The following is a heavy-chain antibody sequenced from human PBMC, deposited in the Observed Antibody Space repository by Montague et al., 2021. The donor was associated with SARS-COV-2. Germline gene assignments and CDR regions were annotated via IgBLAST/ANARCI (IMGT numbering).Heavy chain of an antibody. D-gene: IGHD6-13*01. CDR1: GFTFSSYW. CDR2: INSDGSST. J-gene: IGHJ6*02. CDR3: ARSGQQLVHPLATLYYYYGMDV. Sequence: SLRLSCAASGFTFSSYWKHWVRQAPGKGLVWVSRINSDGSSTSYADSVKGRFTISRDNAKNTLYLQMNSLRAEDTAVYYCARSGQQLVHPLATLYYYYGMDVWGQGTTVTVSS. V-gene: IGHV3-74*01.